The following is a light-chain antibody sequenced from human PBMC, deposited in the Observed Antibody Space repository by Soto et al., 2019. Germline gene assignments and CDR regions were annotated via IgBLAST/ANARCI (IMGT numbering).Light chain of an antibody. CDR1: QSFSSSF. Sequence: LTQGKVSLTVRAGEPAADYCRASQSFSSSFLAWYQQKPGQAPRLLIYGASSRATGIPDRFSGSGSGTDFALTISRLEPHDFAVYYCPQYGSSLFAQGTRLEIK. CDR2: GAS. CDR3: PQYGSSL. J-gene: IGKJ5*01. V-gene: IGKV3-20*01.